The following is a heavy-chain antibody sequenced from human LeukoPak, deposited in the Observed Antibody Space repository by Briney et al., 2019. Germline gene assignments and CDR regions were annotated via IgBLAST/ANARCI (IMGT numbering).Heavy chain of an antibody. V-gene: IGHV3-21*01. CDR3: AREGRWYSSSWRVDFQH. CDR2: ISSTSSSYI. D-gene: IGHD6-13*01. Sequence: PGGSLRLSCAASGFTFISYSMNWVRQAPGKGLEWVSSISSTSSSYIYYADSVKGRFTISRDNAKNSLYLQMNSLRAEDTAVYYCAREGRWYSSSWRVDFQHWGQGTLVTVSS. J-gene: IGHJ1*01. CDR1: GFTFISYS.